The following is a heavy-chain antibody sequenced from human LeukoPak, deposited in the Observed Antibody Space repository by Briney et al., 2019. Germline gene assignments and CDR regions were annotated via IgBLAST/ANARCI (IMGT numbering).Heavy chain of an antibody. CDR1: GFTFSSYA. D-gene: IGHD1-26*01. Sequence: GSLRLSCAASGFTFSSYAMSWVCQAPGKGLEWVSAISGSGGSTYYADSVKGRFTISRDNSKNTLYLHMNSLRAEDTAVYYCAKQSTYSGYFDYWGQGTLVTVSS. CDR3: AKQSTYSGYFDY. CDR2: ISGSGGST. V-gene: IGHV3-23*01. J-gene: IGHJ4*02.